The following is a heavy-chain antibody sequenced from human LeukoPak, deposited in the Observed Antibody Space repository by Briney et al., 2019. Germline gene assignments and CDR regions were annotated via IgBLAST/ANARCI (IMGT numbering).Heavy chain of an antibody. J-gene: IGHJ3*02. CDR1: GFTFSSYW. D-gene: IGHD3-3*01. CDR2: IKQDGSEK. CDR3: ARDKMEWLLSARVAGAFDI. Sequence: PGGSLRLSCAASGFTFSSYWMSWVRQAPGKGLEWVANIKQDGSEKYYVDSVKGRFTISRDNVKNSLYLQMYSLRAEDTAVYYCARDKMEWLLSARVAGAFDIWGQGTMVTVSS. V-gene: IGHV3-7*01.